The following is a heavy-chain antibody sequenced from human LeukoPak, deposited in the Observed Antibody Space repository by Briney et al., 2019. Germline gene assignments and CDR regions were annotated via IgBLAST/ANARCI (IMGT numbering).Heavy chain of an antibody. V-gene: IGHV4-39*07. CDR3: ARGPIATPTKNWFDP. CDR2: IYHSGST. CDR1: GGSISSSSYY. J-gene: IGHJ5*02. D-gene: IGHD6-13*01. Sequence: KTSETLSLTCTVSGGSISSSSYYWGWIRQPPGKGLEWIGSIYHSGSTYYNPSLKSRVTIAVETSKNQFSLKLSSVTAADKAVYYCARGPIATPTKNWFDPWGQGALVTISS.